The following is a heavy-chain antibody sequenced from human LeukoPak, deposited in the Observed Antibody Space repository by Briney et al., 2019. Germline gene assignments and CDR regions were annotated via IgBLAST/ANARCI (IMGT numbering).Heavy chain of an antibody. CDR1: GFTFDDYT. V-gene: IGHV3-9*01. CDR2: ISWNSGSI. CDR3: AKDGSMDYFDY. D-gene: IGHD2-8*01. Sequence: GRSLRLSCAASGFTFDDYTMHWVRQAPGKGLEWVSGISWNSGSIGYADSVKGRFTISRDNAKNSLYLQMNSLRGDDTALYYCAKDGSMDYFDYWGQGTLVTVSS. J-gene: IGHJ4*02.